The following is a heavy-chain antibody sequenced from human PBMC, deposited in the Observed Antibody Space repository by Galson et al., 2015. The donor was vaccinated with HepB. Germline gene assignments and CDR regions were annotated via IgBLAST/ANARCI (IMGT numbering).Heavy chain of an antibody. CDR2: ISSSSSYT. V-gene: IGHV3-11*03. CDR1: GFTFSDYY. Sequence: SLRLSCAASGFTFSDYYMSWIRQAPGKGLEWVSYISSSSSYTNYADSVKGRFTISRDNAKNSLYLQMNSLRAEDTAVYYCARSPLGYGAFDIWGQGTMVTVSS. D-gene: IGHD3-16*01. CDR3: ARSPLGYGAFDI. J-gene: IGHJ3*02.